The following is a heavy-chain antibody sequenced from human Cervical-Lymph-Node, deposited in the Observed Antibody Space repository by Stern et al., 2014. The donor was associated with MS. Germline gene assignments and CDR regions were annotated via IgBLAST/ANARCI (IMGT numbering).Heavy chain of an antibody. Sequence: EVQLLESGGGLVKPGGSLRLSCAASGFTFSSYSMNWVRQAPGKGLEWVSYISSSSSYIYYADSVKGRFTISRDNAKNSLYLQMNSLRAEDTAVYYCARVSGYDLGYYGMDVWGQGTTVTVSS. CDR2: ISSSSSYI. CDR3: ARVSGYDLGYYGMDV. CDR1: GFTFSSYS. D-gene: IGHD5-12*01. J-gene: IGHJ6*02. V-gene: IGHV3-21*01.